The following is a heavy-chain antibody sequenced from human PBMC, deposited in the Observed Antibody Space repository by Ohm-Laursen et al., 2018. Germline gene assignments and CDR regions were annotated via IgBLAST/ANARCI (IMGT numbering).Heavy chain of an antibody. J-gene: IGHJ2*01. D-gene: IGHD1/OR15-1a*01. V-gene: IGHV1-8*01. CDR3: ARMGPQQPHWYFDL. CDR1: GYTFTSYD. Sequence: ASVKVSCKASGYTFTSYDINWVRQATGQGLEWMGWMNPNSGNTGDAQKFQGRVTMTRNTSINTAYMELSSLRSEDTAVYYCARMGPQQPHWYFDLWGRGTLVTVSS. CDR2: MNPNSGNT.